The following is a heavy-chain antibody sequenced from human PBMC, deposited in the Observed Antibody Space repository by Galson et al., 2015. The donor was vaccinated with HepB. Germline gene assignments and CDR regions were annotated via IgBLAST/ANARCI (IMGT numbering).Heavy chain of an antibody. D-gene: IGHD4-17*01. CDR3: AKGYGLFDP. CDR2: ICSNGGSK. J-gene: IGHJ5*02. V-gene: IGHV3-23*01. CDR1: GFTFGSTA. Sequence: SLRLSCAASGFTFGSTAMTWVRQAPGKGLEWVSVICSNGGSKFYADSVKGRFTISRDNSKNTLSFQMNSLRAEDTAVYYCAKGYGLFDPWGQGTLVTVSS.